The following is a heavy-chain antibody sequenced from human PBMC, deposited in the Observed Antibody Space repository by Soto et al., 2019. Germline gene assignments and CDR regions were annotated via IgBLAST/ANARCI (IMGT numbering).Heavy chain of an antibody. D-gene: IGHD1-1*01. Sequence: PSETLSLTCAVYGGSFSGYYWSWIRQPPGKGLEWIGEINHSGSTNYNPSLNSRVTISVDTSKNQFSLKLSSVTAADTAVYYCARGRWRRGATPKNDNDYWGQGTLVTVS. CDR2: INHSGST. J-gene: IGHJ4*02. V-gene: IGHV4-34*01. CDR1: GGSFSGYY. CDR3: ARGRWRRGATPKNDNDY.